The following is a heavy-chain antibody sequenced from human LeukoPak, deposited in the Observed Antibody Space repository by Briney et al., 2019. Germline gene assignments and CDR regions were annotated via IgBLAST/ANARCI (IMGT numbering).Heavy chain of an antibody. D-gene: IGHD6-19*01. J-gene: IGHJ4*02. V-gene: IGHV3-30*04. CDR1: GFTFSAYA. CDR2: ISYDGGTK. Sequence: GTSLRLSCAASGFTFSAYAMQWVRQAPGKGLEWVSVISYDGGTKFYADSVTGRFTISRDNSKNTLYLQMNSLRTEDTALYYCRVAGTDFDYWGQGTLVTVSS. CDR3: RVAGTDFDY.